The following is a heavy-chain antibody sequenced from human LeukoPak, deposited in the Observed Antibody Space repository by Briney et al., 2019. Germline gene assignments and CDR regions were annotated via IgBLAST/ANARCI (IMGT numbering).Heavy chain of an antibody. CDR1: GFTVSSNY. J-gene: IGHJ6*02. CDR2: ISYDGSNK. Sequence: PGGSLRLSCAASGFTVSSNYMNWVRQAPGKGLEWVAAISYDGSNKYYADSVKGRFTISRDNSKNTLYLQMNSLRAEDTAVYYCAKDWLRLSYYYGMDVWGQGTTVTVSS. CDR3: AKDWLRLSYYYGMDV. V-gene: IGHV3-30*18. D-gene: IGHD5-12*01.